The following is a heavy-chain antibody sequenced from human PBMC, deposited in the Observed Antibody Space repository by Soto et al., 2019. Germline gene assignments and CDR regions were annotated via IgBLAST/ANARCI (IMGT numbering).Heavy chain of an antibody. D-gene: IGHD2-15*01. CDR1: GFTFSSYA. CDR3: VKDKGEGYCSGGSCFFDP. J-gene: IGHJ5*02. Sequence: PGGSLRLSCSASGFTFSSYAMHWVRQAPGKGLEYVSAISSNGGSTYYADSVKGRFTISRDNSKNTLYLQMSSLRAEDTAVYYCVKDKGEGYCSGGSCFFDPWGQGTLVTVSS. V-gene: IGHV3-64D*06. CDR2: ISSNGGST.